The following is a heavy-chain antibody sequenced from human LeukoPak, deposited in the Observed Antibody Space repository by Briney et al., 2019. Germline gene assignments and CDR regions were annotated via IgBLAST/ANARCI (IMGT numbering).Heavy chain of an antibody. CDR1: GGTFSSYA. V-gene: IGHV1-69*13. J-gene: IGHJ5*02. CDR3: ARDQGSSGWYQGGFDP. D-gene: IGHD6-19*01. Sequence: SVKASCKASGGTFSSYAISWVRQAPGQGLEWMGGIIPIFGTANYAQKFQGRVTITADESTSTAYMELSSLRSEDTAVYYCARDQGSSGWYQGGFDPWGQGTLVTVSS. CDR2: IIPIFGTA.